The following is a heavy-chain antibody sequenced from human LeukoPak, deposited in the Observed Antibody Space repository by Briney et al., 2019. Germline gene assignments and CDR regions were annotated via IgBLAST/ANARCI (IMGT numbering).Heavy chain of an antibody. CDR1: GFTVSSNY. CDR2: IYSGGST. Sequence: GGSLRLSCAASGFTVSSNYMSWVRQARGKGLEWVSVIYSGGSTYYADSVKGRFTISRDNSKNTLYLQMNSLRAEDTAVYYCARGDSSSDAFDIWGQGTMVTVSS. V-gene: IGHV3-53*01. CDR3: ARGDSSSDAFDI. D-gene: IGHD6-6*01. J-gene: IGHJ3*02.